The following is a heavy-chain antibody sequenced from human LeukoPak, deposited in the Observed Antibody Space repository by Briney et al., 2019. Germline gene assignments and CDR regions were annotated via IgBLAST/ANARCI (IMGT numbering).Heavy chain of an antibody. V-gene: IGHV4-34*01. Sequence: SETLSLTCAVYGGSFSGYYWSWIRQPPGKGLEWIGEINHSGSTNYNPSLKSRVTISVDTSKNQFSLKLSSVTAADTAVYYCAREGSELLWFGEAIRWFDPWGQGTLVTVSS. CDR1: GGSFSGYY. CDR3: AREGSELLWFGEAIRWFDP. J-gene: IGHJ5*02. CDR2: INHSGST. D-gene: IGHD3-10*01.